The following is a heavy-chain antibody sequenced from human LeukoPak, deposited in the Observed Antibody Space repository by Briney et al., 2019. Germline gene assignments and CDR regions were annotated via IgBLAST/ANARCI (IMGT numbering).Heavy chain of an antibody. Sequence: SGGSLRLSSAASGFTLGPDVLHWVRQAPGKGLEWVAIISDDRSYQHYADSVKGRFTISRDNSKNTLSLQMNSLRAEDTAVYHCARGKGYCSSTSCYGDYYYGMDVWGQGTTVTVSS. V-gene: IGHV3-30*04. CDR1: GFTLGPDV. CDR3: ARGKGYCSSTSCYGDYYYGMDV. D-gene: IGHD2-2*01. CDR2: ISDDRSYQ. J-gene: IGHJ6*02.